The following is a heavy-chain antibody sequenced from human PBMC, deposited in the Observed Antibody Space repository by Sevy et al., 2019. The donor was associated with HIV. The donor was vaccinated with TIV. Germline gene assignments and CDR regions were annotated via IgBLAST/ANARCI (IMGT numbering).Heavy chain of an antibody. Sequence: GGSLRLSCAASEFTFSSYAMSWVRQAPGKGLEWVSAISGRGGSTYYADSVKDQFTISRDNSKNTLYLQMNSLRAEDTALYYCAKELFGAAAAFYWYFDLWGRGTLVTVSS. V-gene: IGHV3-23*01. CDR2: ISGRGGST. CDR3: AKELFGAAAAFYWYFDL. D-gene: IGHD6-13*01. J-gene: IGHJ2*01. CDR1: EFTFSSYA.